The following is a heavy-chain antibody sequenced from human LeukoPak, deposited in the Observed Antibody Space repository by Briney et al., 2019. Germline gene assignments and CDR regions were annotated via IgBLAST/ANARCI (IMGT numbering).Heavy chain of an antibody. CDR1: GFTVSSNY. CDR3: AIAAYDAFDI. D-gene: IGHD2-15*01. J-gene: IGHJ3*02. V-gene: IGHV3-53*01. CDR2: IYSGGST. Sequence: GGSLRPSCAASGFTVSSNYMSWVRQAPGKGLEWVSVIYSGGSTYYADSVKGRFTISRDNSKNTLYLQMNSLRAEDTAVYYCAIAAYDAFDIWGQGTMVTVSS.